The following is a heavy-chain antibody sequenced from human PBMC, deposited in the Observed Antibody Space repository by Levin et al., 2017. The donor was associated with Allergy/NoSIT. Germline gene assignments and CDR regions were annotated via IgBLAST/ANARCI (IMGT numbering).Heavy chain of an antibody. CDR3: ARSIAAAWYNDY. V-gene: IGHV3-30-3*01. D-gene: IGHD6-13*01. Sequence: GGSLRLSCAASGFTFSSYAMHWVRQAPGKGLEWVAVISYDGSNKYYADSVKGRFTISRDNSKNTLYLQMNSLRAEDTAVYYCARSIAAAWYNDYWGQGTLVTVSS. CDR2: ISYDGSNK. CDR1: GFTFSSYA. J-gene: IGHJ4*02.